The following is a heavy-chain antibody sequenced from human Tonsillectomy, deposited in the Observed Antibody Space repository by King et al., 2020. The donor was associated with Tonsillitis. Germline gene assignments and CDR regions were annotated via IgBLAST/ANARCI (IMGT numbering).Heavy chain of an antibody. D-gene: IGHD5-24*01. CDR2: IIPIFATA. Sequence: QLVQSGAELKKPGSSVKVSCKASGGTFSNSAISWVRQAPGQGLEWMGGIIPIFATANYAQNFQGRVTFTADESTSTAYMELSSLLSEDTAVYYGARDVEKATIHDAFDIWGQGTLVTVSS. V-gene: IGHV1-69*01. J-gene: IGHJ3*02. CDR1: GGTFSNSA. CDR3: ARDVEKATIHDAFDI.